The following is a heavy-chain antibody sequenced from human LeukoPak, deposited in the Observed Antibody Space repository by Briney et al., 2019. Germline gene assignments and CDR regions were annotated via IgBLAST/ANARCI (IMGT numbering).Heavy chain of an antibody. J-gene: IGHJ2*01. CDR1: GGSISSYY. V-gene: IGHV4-59*01. D-gene: IGHD4-17*01. CDR3: ARATHSPMTTVTIGGVWYFDL. Sequence: SETLSLTCTVSGGSISSYYWSWIRQPPGKGLEWIGYIYYSGSTNYNRSLKSRVTISVDTSKNQFSLKLSSVTAADTAVYYCARATHSPMTTVTIGGVWYFDLWGRGTLVTVSS. CDR2: IYYSGST.